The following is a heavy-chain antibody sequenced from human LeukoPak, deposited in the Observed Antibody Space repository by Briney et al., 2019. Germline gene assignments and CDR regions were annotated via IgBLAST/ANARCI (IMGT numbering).Heavy chain of an antibody. CDR3: TRQGLELTIDS. Sequence: GGSLRLSCAASGFTFSGSAMHWVRQASGKGLEWVGHIRTKPNSYATAYAASVKGRFTISRDDSQNTAYLQMNSLKTEDTAVYFCTRQGLELTIDSWGQGTLVTVSS. CDR1: GFTFSGSA. D-gene: IGHD1-7*01. CDR2: IRTKPNSYAT. V-gene: IGHV3-73*01. J-gene: IGHJ4*02.